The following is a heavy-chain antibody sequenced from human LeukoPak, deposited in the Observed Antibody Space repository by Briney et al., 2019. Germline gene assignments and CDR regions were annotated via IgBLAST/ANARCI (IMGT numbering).Heavy chain of an antibody. D-gene: IGHD3-9*01. CDR1: GYSFTSYW. V-gene: IGHV5-51*01. CDR2: IYPGDSDT. Sequence: GESLKISCKGSGYSFTSYWIGWVRQMPGKGLEWMGIIYPGDSDTRYSPSFQGQVTISADKSISTAYLQWSSLKASDTAFFFKQKTAYEILTGYPFDYWGQGTLVTVSS. J-gene: IGHJ4*02. CDR3: QKTAYEILTGYPFDY.